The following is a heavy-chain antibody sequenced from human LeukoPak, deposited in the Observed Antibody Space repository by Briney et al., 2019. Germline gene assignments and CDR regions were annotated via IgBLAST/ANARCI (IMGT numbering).Heavy chain of an antibody. CDR2: IIPILGIA. Sequence: SVKVSCKASGGTFSSYAISWVRQAPGQGLEWMGRIIPILGIANYAQKFQGRVTNTADKSTSTAYMELSSLRSEDTAVYYCASTLGYCSGGSCYSVDDPFDYWGQGTLVTVSS. J-gene: IGHJ4*02. CDR1: GGTFSSYA. D-gene: IGHD2-15*01. V-gene: IGHV1-69*04. CDR3: ASTLGYCSGGSCYSVDDPFDY.